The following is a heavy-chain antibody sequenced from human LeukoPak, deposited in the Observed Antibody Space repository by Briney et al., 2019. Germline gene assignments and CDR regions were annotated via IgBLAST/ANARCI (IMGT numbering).Heavy chain of an antibody. Sequence: GGSLRLSCAASGFTFSSYGMHWVRQAPGKGLEWVAVISYDGSNKYYADSVKGRFTISRDNSKNTLYLQMNSLRAEDTAVYYCAKDVNHIAAAGTGLYFDYWGQGNLVTVSS. CDR2: ISYDGSNK. D-gene: IGHD6-13*01. V-gene: IGHV3-30*18. CDR1: GFTFSSYG. J-gene: IGHJ4*02. CDR3: AKDVNHIAAAGTGLYFDY.